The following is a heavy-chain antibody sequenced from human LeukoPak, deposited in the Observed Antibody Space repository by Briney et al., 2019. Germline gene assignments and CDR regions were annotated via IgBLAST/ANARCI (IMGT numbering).Heavy chain of an antibody. Sequence: PGGSLRLSCAASGFTFSDYYMSWIRQAPGKGLEWASYISSSGSTIYYADSVKGRFTISRDNAKNSLYLQMNSLRAEDTAVYYCARDNYDILTGYHDAFDIWGQGTMVTVSS. J-gene: IGHJ3*02. CDR1: GFTFSDYY. CDR2: ISSSGSTI. CDR3: ARDNYDILTGYHDAFDI. D-gene: IGHD3-9*01. V-gene: IGHV3-11*01.